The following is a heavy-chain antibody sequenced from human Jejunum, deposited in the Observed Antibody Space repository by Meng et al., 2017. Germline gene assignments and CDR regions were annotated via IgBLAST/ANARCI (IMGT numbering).Heavy chain of an antibody. J-gene: IGHJ5*02. Sequence: QVQLQESGPGLVKPSDTLSLTCAVSGNSVSSNNWWGWIRQPPGKGLEWIGSVYYTGRTFYNPSLKSRVTISLDTSKNQFSLNLRSVAAADTAVYYCARAKVTPMGYWFDPWGQGTLVTVSS. CDR1: GNSVSSNNW. CDR3: ARAKVTPMGYWFDP. D-gene: IGHD2-21*02. V-gene: IGHV4-28*03. CDR2: VYYTGRT.